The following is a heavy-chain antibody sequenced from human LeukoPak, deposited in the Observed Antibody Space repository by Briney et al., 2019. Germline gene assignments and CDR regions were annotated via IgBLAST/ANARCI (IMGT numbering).Heavy chain of an antibody. CDR2: ITWVADST. CDR1: GFTFDDYA. CDR3: AKATSSWHEFDY. D-gene: IGHD6-13*01. J-gene: IGHJ4*02. Sequence: GGSLKLSCAASGFTFDDYAMLWVRQAPGKGLEWVSLITWVADSTFYADSVKGRFTISRDNSKTSLYLQMNSLRAEDTALYYCAKATSSWHEFDYWGQGTLVTVSS. V-gene: IGHV3-43D*03.